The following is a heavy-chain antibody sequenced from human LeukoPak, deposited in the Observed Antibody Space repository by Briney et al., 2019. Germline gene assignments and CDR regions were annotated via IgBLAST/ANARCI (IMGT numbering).Heavy chain of an antibody. J-gene: IGHJ3*01. V-gene: IGHV5-51*01. CDR1: GYSFTSYC. CDR3: GMSGDRVPLQDDVFDV. D-gene: IGHD1-26*01. CDR2: IYPGDSGP. Sequence: GESLKISCKVSGYSFTSYCIGWVRQMPGKGLEWMGIIYPGDSGPTYSPSFQGQVTISVDKSISTAYRQWSSLQASDTAMYYCGMSGDRVPLQDDVFDVWGQGTKVTVST.